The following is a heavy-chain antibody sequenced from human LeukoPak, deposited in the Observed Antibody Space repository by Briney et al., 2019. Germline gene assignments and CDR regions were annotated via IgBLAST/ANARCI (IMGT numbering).Heavy chain of an antibody. CDR3: ARDLWTDY. CDR2: ISYDGSNK. V-gene: IGHV3-30*04. Sequence: PGGSLRLSCAASGFTFSSSAMHWVRQAPGKGLEWVAVISYDGSNKYYADSVKGRFTISRDNSKNTLYLQMNSLRAEDTAVYYCARDLWTDYWGQGTLVTVSS. J-gene: IGHJ4*02. CDR1: GFTFSSSA. D-gene: IGHD3/OR15-3a*01.